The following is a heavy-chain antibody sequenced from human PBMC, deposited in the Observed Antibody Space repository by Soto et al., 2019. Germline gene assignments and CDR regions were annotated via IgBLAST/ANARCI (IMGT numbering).Heavy chain of an antibody. Sequence: GGSLRLSCAASGFTFSNNWMHWVRQAPGKGPEWVAVISYDGSNKYYADSVRGRFTISRDNSKNTLYLQMNSLRAEDTAVYYCAKDRSDYYDRTQPDYWGQGTLVTVSS. CDR3: AKDRSDYYDRTQPDY. CDR1: GFTFSNNW. V-gene: IGHV3-30*18. D-gene: IGHD3-22*01. J-gene: IGHJ4*02. CDR2: ISYDGSNK.